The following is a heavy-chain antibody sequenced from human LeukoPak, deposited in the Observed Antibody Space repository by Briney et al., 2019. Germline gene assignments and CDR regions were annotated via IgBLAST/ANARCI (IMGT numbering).Heavy chain of an antibody. CDR3: ARGLADYGDYEGPEEKTDGIDY. J-gene: IGHJ4*02. Sequence: SETLSLTCAVYGGSFSGYYWSWIRQPPGKGLEWIGEINHSGSTNYNPSLKSRVTISVDTSKNQFSLKLSSVTAADTAVYYCARGLADYGDYEGPEEKTDGIDYWGQGTLVTVSS. CDR1: GGSFSGYY. D-gene: IGHD4-17*01. CDR2: INHSGST. V-gene: IGHV4-34*01.